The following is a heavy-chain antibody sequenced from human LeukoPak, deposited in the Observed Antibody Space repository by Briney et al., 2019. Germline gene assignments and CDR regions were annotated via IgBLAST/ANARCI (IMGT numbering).Heavy chain of an antibody. Sequence: SETLSLTCAVYGGSFSGYYWSWIRQPPGKGLEWIGEINHSGSTNYNPSLKSRVTISVDTSKNQFSLKLSSVTAADTAVYYCARGLWFGESRNWYFDLWGRGTLVTVSS. J-gene: IGHJ2*01. D-gene: IGHD3-10*01. CDR3: ARGLWFGESRNWYFDL. V-gene: IGHV4-34*01. CDR1: GGSFSGYY. CDR2: INHSGST.